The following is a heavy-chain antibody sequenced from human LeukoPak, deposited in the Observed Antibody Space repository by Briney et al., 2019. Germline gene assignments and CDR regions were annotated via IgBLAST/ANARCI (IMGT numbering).Heavy chain of an antibody. CDR1: GFTVITND. Sequence: GGSLRLFCAASGFTVITNDMTWVRQAPGKGLEWVSVLYSDGNTKYADSVQGRFTISRDNSKNTLYLEMNSLSPDDTAVYYCARGVEPLAANTLAYWGQGTLVTVAS. V-gene: IGHV3-53*01. J-gene: IGHJ4*02. CDR3: ARGVEPLAANTLAY. CDR2: LYSDGNT. D-gene: IGHD1-14*01.